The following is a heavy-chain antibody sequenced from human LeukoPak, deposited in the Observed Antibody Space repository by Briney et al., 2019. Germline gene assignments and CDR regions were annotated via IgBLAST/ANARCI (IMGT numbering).Heavy chain of an antibody. CDR1: GFTFSSYS. D-gene: IGHD6-6*01. Sequence: GGSLRLSCAASGFTFSSYSMNWVRQAPGKGLEWVSSISSSSSYIYYADSVKGRFTISRDNAKNSLYLQMNSLRAEHTAVYYCARGIEYSSSFDYWGQGTLVTVSS. J-gene: IGHJ4*02. CDR2: ISSSSSYI. V-gene: IGHV3-21*01. CDR3: ARGIEYSSSFDY.